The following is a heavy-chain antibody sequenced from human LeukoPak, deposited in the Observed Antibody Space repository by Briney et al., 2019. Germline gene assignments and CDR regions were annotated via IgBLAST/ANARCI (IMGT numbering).Heavy chain of an antibody. J-gene: IGHJ4*02. CDR1: GFSVSSNY. CDR3: ATGYSSSWYY. CDR2: IYSGGST. D-gene: IGHD6-13*01. V-gene: IGHV3-53*01. Sequence: WGSLRLSCAASGFSVSSNYMSWVRQAPGKGLEWVSVIYSGGSTYYADSVKGRFTISRDNSKNTLYLQMHSLRAEDTAVYYCATGYSSSWYYWGQGTLVTVSS.